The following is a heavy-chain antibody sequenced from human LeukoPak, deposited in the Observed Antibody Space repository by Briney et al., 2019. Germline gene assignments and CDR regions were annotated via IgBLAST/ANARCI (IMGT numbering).Heavy chain of an antibody. CDR3: SRDRVLGSGSLDA. Sequence: GGSLRLSCAASGFTFSSDWMHWVRQAPGKGLVWVSRIRGDGNDATYADSVKGRFTVSRDNSRSTLFLQMNRLTADDTAVYYCSRDRVLGSGSLDAWGQGTLVSVSS. CDR1: GFTFSSDW. CDR2: IRGDGNDA. J-gene: IGHJ5*02. V-gene: IGHV3-74*01. D-gene: IGHD3-10*01.